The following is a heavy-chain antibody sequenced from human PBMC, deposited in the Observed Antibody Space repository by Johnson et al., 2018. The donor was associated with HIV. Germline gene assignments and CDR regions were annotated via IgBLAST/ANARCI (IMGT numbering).Heavy chain of an antibody. J-gene: IGHJ3*02. CDR3: ARAKFNYYDSSGPDGHDAFDI. V-gene: IGHV3-7*01. CDR2: IKQDGSEK. Sequence: VQLVESGGGLVQPGGSLRLSCAASGFTFSSYDMHWVRQATGKGLEWVANIKQDGSEKYYVDSVKGRFTISRDNAKNSLYLQMNSLRAEDTAVYYCARAKFNYYDSSGPDGHDAFDIWGQGTMVTVSS. D-gene: IGHD3-22*01. CDR1: GFTFSSYD.